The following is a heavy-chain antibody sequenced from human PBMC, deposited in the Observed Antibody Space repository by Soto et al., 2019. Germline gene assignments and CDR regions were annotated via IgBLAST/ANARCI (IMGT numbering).Heavy chain of an antibody. D-gene: IGHD2-21*02. CDR3: ASGKACGGDCNYYGMDV. V-gene: IGHV4-30-2*01. Sequence: QLQLQESGSGLVKPSQTLSLTCAVSGGSISSGGYSWSWIRQPPGKGLEWIGYIYHSGSTYYNPSLKSRVTISVDRSKTQFSLKLSSVTAADTAVYYCASGKACGGDCNYYGMDVWGQGTTVTVSS. J-gene: IGHJ6*02. CDR1: GGSISSGGYS. CDR2: IYHSGST.